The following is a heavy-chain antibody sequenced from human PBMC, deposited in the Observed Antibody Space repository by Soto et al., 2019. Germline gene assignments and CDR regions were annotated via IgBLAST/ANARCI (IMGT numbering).Heavy chain of an antibody. Sequence: SETLSLTCTVSGGSISSYYWSWIRQPPGKGLEWIGYIYYSGSTNYNPSLKSRVTISVDTSKNQFSLKLSSVTAADTAVYYCARDLGYCSSTSCYASYYYGMDVWGQGTTVTVSS. J-gene: IGHJ6*02. V-gene: IGHV4-59*01. D-gene: IGHD2-2*01. CDR2: IYYSGST. CDR1: GGSISSYY. CDR3: ARDLGYCSSTSCYASYYYGMDV.